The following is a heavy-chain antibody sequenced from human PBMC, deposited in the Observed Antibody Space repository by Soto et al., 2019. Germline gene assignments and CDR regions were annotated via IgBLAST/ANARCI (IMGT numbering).Heavy chain of an antibody. V-gene: IGHV2-5*02. CDR3: ARRLVRALYYYAN. CDR2: IYWDDDK. D-gene: IGHD3-3*01. CDR1: GFSLSTTGMG. Sequence: QITLKESGPTLVKPTQTLTLTCTFSGFSLSTTGMGVGWIRQPPGKALEWLALIYWDDDKHYSPSLNSRLTITRDTAQSQVVRKTTNMDHTDTSTYYRARRLVRALYYYANSGQGTLVTVSS. J-gene: IGHJ4*02.